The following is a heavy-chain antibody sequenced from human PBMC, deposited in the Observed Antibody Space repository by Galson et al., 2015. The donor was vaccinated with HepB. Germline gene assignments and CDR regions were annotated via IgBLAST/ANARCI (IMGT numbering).Heavy chain of an antibody. CDR3: ARDSSGSSFYYYYYYMDV. D-gene: IGHD1-26*01. CDR1: GFTFSSYS. J-gene: IGHJ6*03. Sequence: SLRLSCAASGFTFSSYSMNWVRQAPGKGLEWVSSISSSSSYIYYADSVKGRFTISRDNAKNSLYLQMNSLRAEDTAVYYCARDSSGSSFYYYYYYMDVWGKGTTVTVSS. V-gene: IGHV3-21*01. CDR2: ISSSSSYI.